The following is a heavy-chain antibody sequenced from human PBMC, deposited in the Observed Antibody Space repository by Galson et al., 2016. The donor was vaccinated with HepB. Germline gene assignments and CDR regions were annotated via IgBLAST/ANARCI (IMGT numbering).Heavy chain of an antibody. D-gene: IGHD1-26*01. V-gene: IGHV4-31*03. CDR2: IYYSGST. CDR3: ARVQWKLHPFYYYYGMDV. Sequence: TLSLTCTVSGGSISSGGYYWSWIRQHPGKGLEWIGYIYYSGSTYYNPSLKSRVTISVDTSKNQFSLKLSSVTAADTAVYYCARVQWKLHPFYYYYGMDVWGQGTTVTVSS. J-gene: IGHJ6*02. CDR1: GGSISSGGYY.